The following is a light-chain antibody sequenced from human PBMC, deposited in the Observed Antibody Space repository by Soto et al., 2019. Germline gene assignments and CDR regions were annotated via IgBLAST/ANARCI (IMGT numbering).Light chain of an antibody. CDR3: QSYDSSLSGSV. V-gene: IGLV1-40*01. CDR1: SSNIGAGYD. CDR2: GNN. J-gene: IGLJ2*01. Sequence: QAVVTQPPSVSGAPGQRVTISCTGSSSNIGAGYDVHWYQHLPGTAPKLLISGNNNRPSGVPDRISGSKSGTSASLAITGLQAEDEADYYCQSYDSSLSGSVFGGWTKVTVL.